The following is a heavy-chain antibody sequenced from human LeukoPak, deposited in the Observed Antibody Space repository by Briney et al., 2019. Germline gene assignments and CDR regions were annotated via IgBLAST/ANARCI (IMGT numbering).Heavy chain of an antibody. CDR2: SRNKANSYTP. CDR3: ARGMSSGRYAVDI. CDR1: GFIFNDYY. D-gene: IGHD6-19*01. J-gene: IGHJ3*02. V-gene: IGHV3-72*01. Sequence: GGSLRLSCAASGFIFNDYYIDWVRQAPGKGLEWVGRSRNKANSYTPEYAASVKGRFTVSRDDSKDSVYLQMNSLKTEDTAVYYCARGMSSGRYAVDIWGQGTMVTVSS.